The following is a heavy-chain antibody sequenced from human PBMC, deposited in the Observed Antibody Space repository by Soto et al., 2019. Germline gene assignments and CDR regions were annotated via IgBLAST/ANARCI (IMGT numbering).Heavy chain of an antibody. J-gene: IGHJ4*02. CDR2: IYYSGST. CDR3: ASYSAQTYYFDY. Sequence: PSETLSLTCTVSGGSISSSSYYWGWIRQPPGKGLEWIGSIYYSGSTYYNPSLKSRVTISVDTSKNQFSLKLSSVTAADTAVYYCASYSAQTYYFDYWGQGXLVTVYS. D-gene: IGHD5-18*01. V-gene: IGHV4-39*01. CDR1: GGSISSSSYY.